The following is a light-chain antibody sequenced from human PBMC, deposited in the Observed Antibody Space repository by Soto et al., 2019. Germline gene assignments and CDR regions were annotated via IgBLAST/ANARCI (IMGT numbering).Light chain of an antibody. CDR3: QQTDSFPIT. CDR2: TAS. V-gene: IGKV1-8*01. Sequence: AIRMTQSPSSLSASTGDRVTITCRASQGISSYLAWYQQKPGKAPNLLIYTASNLQSGVPSRFSGSGSGTHFTLTISSLQPEDFGTYYCQQTDSFPITFGQGTRLEIK. J-gene: IGKJ5*01. CDR1: QGISSY.